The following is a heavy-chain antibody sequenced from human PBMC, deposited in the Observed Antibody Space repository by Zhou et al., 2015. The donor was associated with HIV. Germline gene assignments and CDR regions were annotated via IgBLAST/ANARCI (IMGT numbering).Heavy chain of an antibody. D-gene: IGHD2-8*01. CDR2: IIPILGIA. V-gene: IGHV1-69*08. CDR3: ARDPGIVLMVYEPYGMDV. CDR1: GGTFSSYT. Sequence: QVQLVQSGAEVKKPGSSVKVSCKASGGTFSSYTISWVRQAPGQGLEWMGRIIPILGIANYAQKFQGRVTITADKSTSTAYMELSSLRSEDTAVYYCARDPGIVLMVYEPYGMDVWGQGTTVTVSS. J-gene: IGHJ6*02.